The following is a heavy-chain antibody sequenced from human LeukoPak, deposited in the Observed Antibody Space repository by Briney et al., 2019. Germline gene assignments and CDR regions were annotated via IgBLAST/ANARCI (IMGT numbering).Heavy chain of an antibody. Sequence: GGSLRLSCAGSGFTFSRYWTSWVRQAPGKGLEWVANIKQEGSEKYYVDSVKGRFTISRDNAKNSLYLQMNSLRAEDTAVYYCARDRGYSTFDIWGRGTMVTVSS. V-gene: IGHV3-7*05. CDR1: GFTFSRYW. CDR2: IKQEGSEK. CDR3: ARDRGYSTFDI. D-gene: IGHD5-18*01. J-gene: IGHJ3*02.